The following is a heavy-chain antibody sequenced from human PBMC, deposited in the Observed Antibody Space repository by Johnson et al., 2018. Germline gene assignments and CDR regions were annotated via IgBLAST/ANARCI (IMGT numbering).Heavy chain of an antibody. Sequence: QVQLQESGPGLVKPSQTLALTCTVSGGSISSGSYYWSWIRQPAGKGLEWIGRIYTSWTTNYTPSLKGRVTISEDTSKNQFSLKLSSVTAADTAVYYGARELDYYYYMDVWGKGTTVTVSS. CDR1: GGSISSGSYY. CDR2: IYTSWTT. V-gene: IGHV4-61*02. CDR3: ARELDYYYYMDV. J-gene: IGHJ6*03.